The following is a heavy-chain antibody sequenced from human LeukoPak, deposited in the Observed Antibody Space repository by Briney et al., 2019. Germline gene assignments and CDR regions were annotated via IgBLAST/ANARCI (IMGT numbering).Heavy chain of an antibody. V-gene: IGHV3-23*01. CDR2: ISGSGGST. J-gene: IGHJ4*02. Sequence: GGSLRLSCAASGFTFSSYAMSWVRQAPGKGLEWVSAISGSGGSTYYADSVKGRFTISRDNSKNTLYLQMNSRRAADTAVYYCAEDSGSFDYWAQGTLVTVSS. D-gene: IGHD1-26*01. CDR3: AEDSGSFDY. CDR1: GFTFSSYA.